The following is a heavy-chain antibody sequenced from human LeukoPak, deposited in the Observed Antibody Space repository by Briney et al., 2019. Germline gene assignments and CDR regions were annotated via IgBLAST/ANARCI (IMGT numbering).Heavy chain of an antibody. CDR3: ARDHGGGSYGLFDY. D-gene: IGHD1-26*01. CDR1: GFTLSGYW. J-gene: IGHJ4*02. V-gene: IGHV3-7*01. CDR2: INQDGSEK. Sequence: GGSLRLSCAASGFTLSGYWMSWVRQAPGKGLEWVANINQDGSEKYYVDSVKGRFTISRDNAKNSVYLQVNSLRAEDTAVYYCARDHGGGSYGLFDYWGQGTLVTVSS.